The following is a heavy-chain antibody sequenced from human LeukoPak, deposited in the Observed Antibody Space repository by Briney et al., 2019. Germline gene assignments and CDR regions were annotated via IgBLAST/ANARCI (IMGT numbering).Heavy chain of an antibody. J-gene: IGHJ4*02. V-gene: IGHV1-69*01. CDR1: GGTFSSYP. D-gene: IGHD2-2*01. CDR2: IIPIFGTA. CDR3: ARSLGTDQLLLRTFDY. Sequence: SVKVSCKASGGTFSSYPISWVRQAPGQGLGWMGGIIPIFGTANYAQKFQGRVTIRVAESTSTAYMELSSLRSEDTAVYYCARSLGTDQLLLRTFDYWGQGTLVTVSS.